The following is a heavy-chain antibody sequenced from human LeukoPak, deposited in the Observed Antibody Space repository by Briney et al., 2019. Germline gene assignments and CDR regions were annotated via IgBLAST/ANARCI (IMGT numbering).Heavy chain of an antibody. Sequence: PGGSLRLSCAASGFTFSSYAMSWVRQPPGKGLEWIGYIYYSGSTNYNPSLKSRVTISVDTSKNQFSLKLSSVTAADTAVYYCARAAARGVITPYYFDYWGQGTLVTVSS. V-gene: IGHV4-59*01. CDR3: ARAAARGVITPYYFDY. CDR1: GFTFSSYA. D-gene: IGHD3-10*01. CDR2: IYYSGST. J-gene: IGHJ4*02.